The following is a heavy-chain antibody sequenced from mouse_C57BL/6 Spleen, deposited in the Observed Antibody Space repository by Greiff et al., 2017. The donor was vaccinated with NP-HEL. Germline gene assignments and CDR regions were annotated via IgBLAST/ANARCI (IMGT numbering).Heavy chain of an antibody. V-gene: IGHV1-4*01. D-gene: IGHD2-3*01. Sequence: QVQLQQSGAELARPGASVKMSCKASGYTFTSYTMHWVKQRPGQGLEWIGYINPSSGYTKYNQKFKDKATLTADKSSSTAYMQLSSLTSEDSAVYYCAMVLYDGYYEGFAYWGQGTLVTVSA. CDR3: AMVLYDGYYEGFAY. J-gene: IGHJ3*01. CDR1: GYTFTSYT. CDR2: INPSSGYT.